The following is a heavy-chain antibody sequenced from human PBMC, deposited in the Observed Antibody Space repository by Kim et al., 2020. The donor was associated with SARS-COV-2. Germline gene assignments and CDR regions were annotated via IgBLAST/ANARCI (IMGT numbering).Heavy chain of an antibody. CDR3: ARDHLDGYNI. CDR2: IYYDGNT. CDR1: GFSVNRFY. Sequence: GALRLSCAASGFSVNRFYMTWVRQAPGKGLEWVSVIYYDGNTDYADSVRGRFTIFRDSSRNTLYLQMNSLRAEDTAVYFCARDHLDGYNIWGQGTLVTVSS. J-gene: IGHJ4*02. D-gene: IGHD5-12*01. V-gene: IGHV3-53*01.